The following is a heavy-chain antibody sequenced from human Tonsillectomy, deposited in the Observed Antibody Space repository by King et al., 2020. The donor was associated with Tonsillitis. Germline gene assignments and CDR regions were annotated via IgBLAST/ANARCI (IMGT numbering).Heavy chain of an antibody. CDR3: ARGGKDFWMVSIRNWFDP. CDR2: INHSGCT. Sequence: VQLQQWGAGLLKPSETLSLTCAVYGGSFSGYYWSWIRQPPGKGLEWIGEINHSGCTNYNPSLKSRVTISVDTSKNQISLKLNSVTAANTAVYYCARGGKDFWMVSIRNWFDPWGQRSLVTVSS. J-gene: IGHJ5*02. CDR1: GGSFSGYY. V-gene: IGHV4-34*01. D-gene: IGHD3-3*01.